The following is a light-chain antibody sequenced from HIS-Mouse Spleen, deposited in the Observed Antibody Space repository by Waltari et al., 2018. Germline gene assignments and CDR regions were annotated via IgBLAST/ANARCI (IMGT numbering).Light chain of an antibody. CDR1: QGISSY. V-gene: IGKV1-8*01. J-gene: IGKJ2*01. CDR2: AAS. CDR3: QQYYSYPYT. Sequence: AIRMTQSPSSLSASTGDRVTITCRASQGISSYLALYQQKPGKAPKLLIYAASTLQSGFPSRFSGSGSGTDFTLTIGCLQSEDFATYYCQQYYSYPYTFGQGTKLEIK.